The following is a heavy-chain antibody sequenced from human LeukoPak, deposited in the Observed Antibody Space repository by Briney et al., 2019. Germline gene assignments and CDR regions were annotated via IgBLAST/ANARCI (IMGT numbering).Heavy chain of an antibody. CDR1: GGSFSGYY. Sequence: SETLSLTCAVSGGSFSGYYWTWIRQPPGKGLEWIGEINRSGSANYNPSLMSRVTISLDTSKNHFSLNLSSVTAADTAVYYCARVGSSGYYYSGNWFDPWGQGTLVTVSS. CDR2: INRSGSA. J-gene: IGHJ5*02. V-gene: IGHV4-34*01. CDR3: ARVGSSGYYYSGNWFDP. D-gene: IGHD3-22*01.